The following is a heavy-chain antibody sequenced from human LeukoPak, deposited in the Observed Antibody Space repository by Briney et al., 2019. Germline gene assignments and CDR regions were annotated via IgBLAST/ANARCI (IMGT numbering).Heavy chain of an antibody. J-gene: IGHJ5*02. D-gene: IGHD3-9*01. V-gene: IGHV4-34*01. CDR2: INHSGST. CDR3: ARGLIFSRLGIQNWFDH. CDR1: GGSFSGYY. Sequence: SETLSLTCAVYGGSFSGYYWSWIRQPPGKGLEWIVEINHSGSTNYNPSLKSRVTISVDTSKNQFSLKLSSVTAADTAVYYCARGLIFSRLGIQNWFDHWGQGTLVTVSS.